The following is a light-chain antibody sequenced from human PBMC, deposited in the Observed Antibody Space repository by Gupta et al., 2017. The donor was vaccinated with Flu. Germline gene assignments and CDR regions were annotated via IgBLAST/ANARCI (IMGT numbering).Light chain of an antibody. CDR2: GAS. CDR3: QQYGSSPGT. J-gene: IGKJ1*01. CDR1: QSVSSSY. V-gene: IGKV3-20*01. Sequence: EIVLTQSPGTLSLSPGERATLSCRASQSVSSSYLAWYQQTPGQAPRLLIYGASSRATGLPDRFSGSASATDFTLTISILAPEDFAVYYCQQYGSSPGTFGQGTKVEIK.